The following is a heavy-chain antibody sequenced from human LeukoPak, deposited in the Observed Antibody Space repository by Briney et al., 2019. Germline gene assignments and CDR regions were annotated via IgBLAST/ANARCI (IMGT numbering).Heavy chain of an antibody. J-gene: IGHJ4*02. CDR3: ARNPYYGDSGFDY. D-gene: IGHD4-17*01. CDR2: ISSSSSYI. V-gene: IGHV3-21*01. CDR1: GFTFSSYS. Sequence: PGGSLRLSCAASGFTFSSYSMNWVRQAPGKGLEWVSSISSSSSYIYYADSVKGRFTIPRDNAKNSLYLQMNSLRAEDTAVYYCARNPYYGDSGFDYWGQGTLVTVSS.